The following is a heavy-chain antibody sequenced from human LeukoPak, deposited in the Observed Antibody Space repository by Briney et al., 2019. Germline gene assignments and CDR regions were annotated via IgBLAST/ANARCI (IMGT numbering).Heavy chain of an antibody. J-gene: IGHJ5*02. V-gene: IGHV4-39*01. CDR2: IYYSGST. CDR1: GGSISSSSYY. CDR3: AGYSNTLVNFDP. D-gene: IGHD6-13*01. Sequence: SETLSLTCTVSGGSISSSSYYWGWIRQPPGKGLEWIGSIYYSGSTYFNPSLKSRVTISMDTSKNQFSLNLRSVTAADTAVYFCAGYSNTLVNFDPWGQGTLVIVSS.